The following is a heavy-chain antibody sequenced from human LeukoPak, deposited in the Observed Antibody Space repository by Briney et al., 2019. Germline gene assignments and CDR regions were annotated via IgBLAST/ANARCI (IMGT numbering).Heavy chain of an antibody. J-gene: IGHJ4*02. V-gene: IGHV3-74*01. Sequence: GGSLRLSCAASEFTSSRYWMHWVRQAPGKGLVWVSRINSDGSSTTYADSVKGRFIISRDNAKNTLYLEMNSLRAEDTAVYYCARGSTSWDLDYWGQGTLVTVSS. CDR2: INSDGSST. D-gene: IGHD1-26*01. CDR3: ARGSTSWDLDY. CDR1: EFTSSRYW.